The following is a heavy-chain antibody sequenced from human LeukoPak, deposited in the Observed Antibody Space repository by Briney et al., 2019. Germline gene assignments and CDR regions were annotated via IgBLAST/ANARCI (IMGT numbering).Heavy chain of an antibody. Sequence: GGSLRLSCAASGFTFSDYYMSWIRQAPGKGLEWVSYISSNGSTIYHADSAKGRFTISRDNAKNSLYLQMNSLRAEDTAVYYCARVPGYYDSSGYRGGDVAFDIWGQGTMVTVSS. CDR2: ISSNGSTI. CDR3: ARVPGYYDSSGYRGGDVAFDI. CDR1: GFTFSDYY. D-gene: IGHD3-22*01. J-gene: IGHJ3*02. V-gene: IGHV3-11*04.